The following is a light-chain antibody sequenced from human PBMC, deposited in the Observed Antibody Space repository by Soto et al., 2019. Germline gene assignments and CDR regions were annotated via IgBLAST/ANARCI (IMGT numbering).Light chain of an antibody. CDR2: LNSDGSH. CDR1: SGHSSYA. V-gene: IGLV4-69*01. Sequence: QPVLTQSPSASASLGASVKSTCTLSSGHSSYAIAWHQQQPEKGPRYLMKLNSDGSHSKGDGIPDRFSGSSSGAERYLTISSLQSEDEADYYCQTWGTGIHEVFGGETKLTVL. J-gene: IGLJ3*02. CDR3: QTWGTGIHEV.